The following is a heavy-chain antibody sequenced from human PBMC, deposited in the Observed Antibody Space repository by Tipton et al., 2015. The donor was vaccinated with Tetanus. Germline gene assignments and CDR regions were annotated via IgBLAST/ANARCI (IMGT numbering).Heavy chain of an antibody. CDR2: VSSSGNS. CDR3: ARGRSECSSWSCSPFDS. CDR1: GGSVSSYY. V-gene: IGHV4-4*07. J-gene: IGHJ4*02. D-gene: IGHD2-2*01. Sequence: GLVKPSETLSLTCTVSGGSVSSYYWTWFRQPPGKRLEWIGFVSSSGNSNYSPSLTGRVSMSLDTSKQQFSLSLTSATAADTAVYYCARGRSECSSWSCSPFDSWGQGTLVTVSS.